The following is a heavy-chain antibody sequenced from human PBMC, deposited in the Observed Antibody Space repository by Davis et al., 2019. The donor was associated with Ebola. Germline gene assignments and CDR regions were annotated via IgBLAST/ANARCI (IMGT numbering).Heavy chain of an antibody. CDR2: MNPNSGNT. CDR3: ARGFTTDYYYYGMDV. J-gene: IGHJ6*02. Sequence: ASVKVSCKASGGAFRVYPINWVRQATGQGLEWMGWMNPNSGNTGYAQKFQGRVTMTRNTSISTAYMELSSLRSEDTAVYYCARGFTTDYYYYGMDVWGQGTTVTVSS. V-gene: IGHV1-8*02. CDR1: GGAFRVYP. D-gene: IGHD1-26*01.